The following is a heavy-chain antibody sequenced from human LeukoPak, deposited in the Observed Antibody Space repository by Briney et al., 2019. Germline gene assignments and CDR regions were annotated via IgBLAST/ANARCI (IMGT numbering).Heavy chain of an antibody. CDR3: ARGGYYGSGNDFRFDP. CDR2: IYYSGNT. CDR1: GGSISSSSYY. V-gene: IGHV4-39*01. D-gene: IGHD3-10*01. J-gene: IGHJ5*02. Sequence: PSETLSLTCTVSGGSISSSSYYWGWIRQPPGKGLEWIGSIYYSGNTYYNASLKSQVSISIDTSKNQFSLKLTSVTAADTAVYYCARGGYYGSGNDFRFDPWGQGTLVTVSS.